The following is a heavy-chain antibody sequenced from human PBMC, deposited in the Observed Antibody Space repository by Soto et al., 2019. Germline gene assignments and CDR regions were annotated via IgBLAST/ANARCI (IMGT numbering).Heavy chain of an antibody. J-gene: IGHJ6*02. D-gene: IGHD3-3*01. Sequence: LRLSCAASGFTFSSYAMSWVRQAPGKGLEWVSAISGSGGSTYYADSVKGRFTISRDNSKNTLYLQMNSLRAEDTAVYYCARAPSVLRFLEWLNYYYYGMDVWGQGTTVTVSS. CDR3: ARAPSVLRFLEWLNYYYYGMDV. V-gene: IGHV3-23*01. CDR2: ISGSGGST. CDR1: GFTFSSYA.